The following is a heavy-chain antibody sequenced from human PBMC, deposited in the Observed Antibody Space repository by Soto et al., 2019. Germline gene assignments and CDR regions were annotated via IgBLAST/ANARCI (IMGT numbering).Heavy chain of an antibody. V-gene: IGHV1-58*01. CDR2: IVVGSGNT. CDR3: AAPSKGGYYYGMDV. CDR1: GFPFTTSA. Sequence: SVKVSCKASGFPFTTSAVQWVRQARGQRLEWIGWIVVGSGNTIYAQKFRERVTITRGMSTGTAYMHLTSLRSEDTAVYYCAAPSKGGYYYGMDVWGQGATVTVSS. J-gene: IGHJ6*02. D-gene: IGHD3-16*01.